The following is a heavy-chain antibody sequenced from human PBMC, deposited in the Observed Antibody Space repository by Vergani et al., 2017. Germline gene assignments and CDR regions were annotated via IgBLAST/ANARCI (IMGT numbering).Heavy chain of an antibody. D-gene: IGHD5-18*01. J-gene: IGHJ5*02. CDR3: ARSPHGYTYGGYISQFDP. Sequence: EVQLLESGGGLVQPGGSLRLSCAASGFTFSNLWMTWVRQAPGKGLEWVANIKYDGSKKNYVDSVKGRFTISRDNAKNSLYLQMNNLRVEDTAVYFCARSPHGYTYGGYISQFDPWGQGTLVTVSS. CDR2: IKYDGSKK. CDR1: GFTFSNLW. V-gene: IGHV3-7*01.